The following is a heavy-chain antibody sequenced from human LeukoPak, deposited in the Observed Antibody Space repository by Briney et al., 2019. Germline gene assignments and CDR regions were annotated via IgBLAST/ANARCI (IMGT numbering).Heavy chain of an antibody. CDR1: GGTFSSYA. CDR3: ASPYYYDSSGYQRAHWYFDF. CDR2: IIPSFGTA. D-gene: IGHD3-22*01. V-gene: IGHV1-69*05. Sequence: SVKVSCKASGGTFSSYAISWVRQAPGQGLEWMGGIIPSFGTANYAQKFQGRVTITTDESTSTDYMELSSLRSEDTAVYYCASPYYYDSSGYQRAHWYFDFWGRGTLVTVSS. J-gene: IGHJ2*01.